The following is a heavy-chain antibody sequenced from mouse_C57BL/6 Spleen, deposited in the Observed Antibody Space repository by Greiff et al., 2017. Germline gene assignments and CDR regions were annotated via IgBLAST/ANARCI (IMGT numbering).Heavy chain of an antibody. D-gene: IGHD1-3*01. V-gene: IGHV1-50*01. CDR1: GYTFTSYW. Sequence: VQLQQSGAELVKPGASVKLSCKASGYTFTSYWMQWVKQRPGQGLEWIGEIDPSDSYTNYNQKFKGKATLTVDTSSSTAYMQLSSVASEDSAVYYCANRGGNSGYWGKGTTLTVSS. CDR3: ANRGGNSGY. CDR2: IDPSDSYT. J-gene: IGHJ2*01.